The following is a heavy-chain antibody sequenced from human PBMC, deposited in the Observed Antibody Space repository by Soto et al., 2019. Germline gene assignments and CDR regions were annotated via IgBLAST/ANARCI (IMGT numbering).Heavy chain of an antibody. CDR1: GYTFTSYY. Sequence: ASVKVSCKASGYTFTSYYMHWVRQAPGQGLEWMGIINPSGGSASYAQKFQGRVTMTRDTSTSTVYMELSSLRSEDTAVYYCARAGGMTPAFDPWGQGTLVTVSS. CDR2: INPSGGSA. V-gene: IGHV1-46*03. J-gene: IGHJ5*02. D-gene: IGHD3-16*01. CDR3: ARAGGMTPAFDP.